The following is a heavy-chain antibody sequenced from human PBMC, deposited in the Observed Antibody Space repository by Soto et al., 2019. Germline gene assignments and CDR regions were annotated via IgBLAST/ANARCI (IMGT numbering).Heavy chain of an antibody. CDR2: IYSGGST. CDR1: GFTVSSNY. CDR3: ARATSPYGAEASGGLDY. D-gene: IGHD2-2*01. J-gene: IGHJ4*02. Sequence: EVQLVESGGGLVQPGGSLRLSCAASGFTVSSNYMSWVRQAPGKGLEWVSVIYSGGSTYYADSVKGRFTISRDNSKNTLYLQMNSLGAEDTAVYYCARATSPYGAEASGGLDYWGQGTLVTVSS. V-gene: IGHV3-66*01.